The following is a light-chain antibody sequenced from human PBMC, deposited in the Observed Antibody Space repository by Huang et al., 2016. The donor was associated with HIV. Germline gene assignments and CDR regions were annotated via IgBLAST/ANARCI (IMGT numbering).Light chain of an antibody. CDR3: QQSYRTPYT. J-gene: IGKJ2*01. CDR1: QKINTF. Sequence: DIQMTQSPSSLSTFVGDRVTITCRASQKINTFLHWYQEKPGKAPRLLIYSASSLEDGVPSRCSGSASGTEFTLTISNLQPDDFATYYCQQSYRTPYTFGQGTKLDI. CDR2: SAS. V-gene: IGKV1-39*01.